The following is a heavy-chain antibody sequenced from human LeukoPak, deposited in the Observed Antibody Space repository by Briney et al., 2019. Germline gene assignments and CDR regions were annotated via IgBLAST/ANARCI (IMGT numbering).Heavy chain of an antibody. J-gene: IGHJ4*02. CDR3: AKADGSYKTLIDY. CDR1: GFTFSICA. V-gene: IGHV3-23*01. Sequence: PGGSLRLSSAASGFTFSICAMNWVRQAPGKGLEWVSGISGSGSSTYYADSVKGRFTISRDSSKNTVYLQMNSLRAEDTARYYCAKADGSYKTLIDYWGQGTLVTVSS. CDR2: ISGSGSST. D-gene: IGHD3-10*01.